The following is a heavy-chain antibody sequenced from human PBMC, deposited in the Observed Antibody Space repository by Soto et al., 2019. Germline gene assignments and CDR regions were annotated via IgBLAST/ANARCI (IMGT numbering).Heavy chain of an antibody. J-gene: IGHJ4*02. CDR3: ARRYRDYYYDSSGYSVFDY. CDR2: IYSGGST. D-gene: IGHD3-22*01. V-gene: IGHV3-53*01. Sequence: PRGSPILSCSASGVTVSINYMSWVRQAPGKGLEWVSVIYSGGSTYYADSVKGRFTISRDNSKNTLYLQMNSLRAEDTAVYYCARRYRDYYYDSSGYSVFDYWGQGTLATVSS. CDR1: GVTVSINY.